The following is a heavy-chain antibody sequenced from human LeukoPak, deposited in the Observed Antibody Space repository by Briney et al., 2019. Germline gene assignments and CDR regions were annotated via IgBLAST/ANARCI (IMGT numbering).Heavy chain of an antibody. J-gene: IGHJ5*02. CDR2: ISAYNGNT. CDR1: GYTLTSYG. Sequence: ASVKVSCKASGYTLTSYGISWVRQAPGQGLEWMGWISAYNGNTNYAQKLQGRVTVTTDTSTSTAYMELRSLRSDDTAVYYCARDVRGYQRGWFDPWGQGTLVTVSS. V-gene: IGHV1-18*01. D-gene: IGHD5-18*01. CDR3: ARDVRGYQRGWFDP.